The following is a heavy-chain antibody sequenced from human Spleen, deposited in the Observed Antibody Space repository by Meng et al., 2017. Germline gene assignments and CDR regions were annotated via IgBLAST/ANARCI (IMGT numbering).Heavy chain of an antibody. D-gene: IGHD4-17*01. CDR1: GDSIRSGGYY. V-gene: IGHV4-31*01. CDR2: IFYSGST. J-gene: IGHJ5*02. CDR3: ARGSYGDHRSHWFDP. Sequence: QVQWQESGPGLVKPSQTLSLTCSVSGDSIRSGGYYWSWIRQHPEKGLEWIGYIFYSGSTDSNPSLKSLVTISQDTSKNQFSLKMSSVTAADTAVYYCARGSYGDHRSHWFDPWGQGTLVTVSS.